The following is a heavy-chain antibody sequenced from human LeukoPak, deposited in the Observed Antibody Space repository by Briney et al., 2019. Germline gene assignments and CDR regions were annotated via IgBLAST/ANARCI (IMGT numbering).Heavy chain of an antibody. J-gene: IGHJ4*02. CDR2: ISYTGSS. Sequence: PSETLSLTCVVSGASVSTTSCLWGWVRQTPGKGREWIRSISYTGSSYYNPSLNSRVTMSLNPAKNHFSLRMTSLTAADTAVYYCVRDLGVGGSWPLDFWGPGTVVSVSS. D-gene: IGHD2-15*01. CDR1: GASVSTTSCL. V-gene: IGHV4-39*07. CDR3: VRDLGVGGSWPLDF.